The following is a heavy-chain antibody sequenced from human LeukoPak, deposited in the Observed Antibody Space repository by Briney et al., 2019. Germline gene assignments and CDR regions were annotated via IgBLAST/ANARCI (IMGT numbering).Heavy chain of an antibody. CDR1: GGTLSGYA. CDR2: IIPILGIA. J-gene: IGHJ3*02. CDR3: AGAWFGELLYAFDI. Sequence: GSSVKVSCKASGGTLSGYAISWVRQAPGQGLEWMGRIIPILGIANYAQKFQGRVTITADKSTSTAYMELSSLRSEDTAVYYCAGAWFGELLYAFDIWGQGTMVTVSS. D-gene: IGHD3-10*01. V-gene: IGHV1-69*04.